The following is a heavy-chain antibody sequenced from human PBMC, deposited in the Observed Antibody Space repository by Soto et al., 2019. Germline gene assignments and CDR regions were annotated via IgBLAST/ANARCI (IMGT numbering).Heavy chain of an antibody. J-gene: IGHJ5*02. Sequence: QVQLVESGGGVVQPGRSLRLSCAASGFTFSSYAMHWVRQAPGKGLEWVAVISYDGSNKYYADSLKGRFNISRDNSKSPLYLQMNSLRAEDTAVYYCAREFVAVAGTWFDHWGQGTLVTVCS. CDR1: GFTFSSYA. D-gene: IGHD6-19*01. CDR3: AREFVAVAGTWFDH. V-gene: IGHV3-30-3*01. CDR2: ISYDGSNK.